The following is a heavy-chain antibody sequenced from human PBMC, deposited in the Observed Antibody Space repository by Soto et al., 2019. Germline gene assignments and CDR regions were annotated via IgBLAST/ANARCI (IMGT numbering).Heavy chain of an antibody. D-gene: IGHD2-2*01. CDR2: ISGSGGTT. J-gene: IGHJ6*02. CDR1: GFTFRSFT. V-gene: IGHV3-23*01. Sequence: GGSLRLSCAASGFTFRSFTMNWVRQAPGKGLEWVSGISGSGGTTYYADSVKGRFTISRDNPKNTLYLQMNSLRAEDTAVYYCAKARTAYYYYGMDVWGQGTTVTVSS. CDR3: AKARTAYYYYGMDV.